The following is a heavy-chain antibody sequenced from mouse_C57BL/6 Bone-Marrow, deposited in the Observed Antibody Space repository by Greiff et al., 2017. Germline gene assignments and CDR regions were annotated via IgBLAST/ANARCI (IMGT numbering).Heavy chain of an antibody. CDR2: ISNLAYSI. Sequence: EVKLMESGGGLVQPGGSLKLSCAASGFTFSDYGMAWVRQAPRKGPEWVAFISNLAYSIYYADTVTGRFTISRENAKNTLYLEMSSLRSEDTAMYYCARGDFAYWGQGTLVTVSA. J-gene: IGHJ3*01. V-gene: IGHV5-15*01. CDR1: GFTFSDYG. CDR3: ARGDFAY. D-gene: IGHD3-3*01.